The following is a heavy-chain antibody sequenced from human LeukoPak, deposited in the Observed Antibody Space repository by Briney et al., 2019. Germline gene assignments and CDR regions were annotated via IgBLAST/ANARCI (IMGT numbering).Heavy chain of an antibody. CDR3: GRPDGYNFNF. CDR1: GGSISSGDFY. V-gene: IGHV4-30-4*01. D-gene: IGHD5-24*01. J-gene: IGHJ4*02. CDR2: ISYSGST. Sequence: SQTLSLTCAVSGGSISSGDFYWSWIRQPPGKGLEWIGYISYSGSTYYNPSLKSRVAISIDTSKSQFSLKLSSVTAADTAVYYCGRPDGYNFNFWGQGTLVTVSS.